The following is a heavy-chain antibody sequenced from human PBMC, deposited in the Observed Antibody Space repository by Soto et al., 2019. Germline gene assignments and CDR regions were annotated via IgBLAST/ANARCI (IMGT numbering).Heavy chain of an antibody. J-gene: IGHJ4*02. Sequence: QVQLVESGGGVVQPGRSLRLSCAASGFTFSSYGMHWVRQAPGKGLEWVAVISYDGSNKYYADSVKGRFTISRDNSKNTRYLQMNSLRAEDTAVYYCAKEGPRGSGWHYFDYWGQGTLVTVSS. CDR2: ISYDGSNK. V-gene: IGHV3-30*18. CDR1: GFTFSSYG. CDR3: AKEGPRGSGWHYFDY. D-gene: IGHD6-19*01.